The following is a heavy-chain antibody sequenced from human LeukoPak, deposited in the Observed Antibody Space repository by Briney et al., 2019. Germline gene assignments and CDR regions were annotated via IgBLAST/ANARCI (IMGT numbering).Heavy chain of an antibody. CDR1: GDSVSSDSAA. D-gene: IGHD3-22*01. J-gene: IGHJ3*02. CDR2: TYYRSKWYN. V-gene: IGHV6-1*01. CDR3: ARDHRYYYDNRAYDAFDI. Sequence: SQTLSLTCAISGDSVSSDSAAWNWIRQSPSRGLEWLGRTYYRSKWYNDYALCVKSRITIKPETSKNQFSLQLNSVTPGDTAVYYCARDHRYYYDNRAYDAFDIWGQGTMVTVSS.